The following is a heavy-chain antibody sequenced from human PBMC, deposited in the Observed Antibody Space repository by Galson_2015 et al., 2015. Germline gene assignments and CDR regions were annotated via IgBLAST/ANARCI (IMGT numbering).Heavy chain of an antibody. D-gene: IGHD2-2*01. CDR2: IKQDGSEK. CDR1: GFTFSSYW. CDR3: ARRHCSSTSCYYYYYGMDV. J-gene: IGHJ6*02. V-gene: IGHV3-7*03. Sequence: SLRLSCAASGFTFSSYWMSWVRQAPGKGLEWVANIKQDGSEKYYVDSVKGRFTISRDNAKNSLYLQMNSLRAEDTAVYYCARRHCSSTSCYYYYYGMDVWGQGTTVTVSS.